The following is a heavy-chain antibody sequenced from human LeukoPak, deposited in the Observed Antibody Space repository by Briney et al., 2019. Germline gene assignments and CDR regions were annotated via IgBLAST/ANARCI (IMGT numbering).Heavy chain of an antibody. CDR2: IYQSGST. Sequence: PSETLSLTCTVSGGSISSGGYYWNWIRQPPGKGLEWIGYIYQSGSTSYNLSLKSRVTISVDRSKNQFSLKLSSVTAADTAVYYCARGGGLGYAEFDYWGQGTLVTVSS. CDR3: ARGGGLGYAEFDY. D-gene: IGHD3-16*01. V-gene: IGHV4-30-2*01. J-gene: IGHJ4*02. CDR1: GGSISSGGYY.